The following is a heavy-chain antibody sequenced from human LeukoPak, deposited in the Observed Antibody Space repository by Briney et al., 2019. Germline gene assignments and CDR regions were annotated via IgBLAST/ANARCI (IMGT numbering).Heavy chain of an antibody. V-gene: IGHV3-53*01. D-gene: IGHD6-19*01. CDR2: IYSDGST. Sequence: GGSLSLSCAVSGFTVSSIYMTWVRQAPGKGLEWVSSIYSDGSTYYADSVKGRFTLSRDSSRNTLYLQMNDLRVEDTAVYYCAGDTHSSSWYDHWGQGTLVTVSS. CDR3: AGDTHSSSWYDH. J-gene: IGHJ5*02. CDR1: GFTVSSIY.